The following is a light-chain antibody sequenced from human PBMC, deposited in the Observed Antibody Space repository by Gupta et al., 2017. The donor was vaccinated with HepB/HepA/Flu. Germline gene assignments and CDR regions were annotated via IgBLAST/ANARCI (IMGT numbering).Light chain of an antibody. Sequence: DIVMTQSPDSLAVSLGERDTINCKSSQSVLYSSNNKNYLAWYQQKPGQPPKLLIYWASTRESGVPDRFSGSGSGTDFTLTISSLQSEDVADYYCQQYYNSPWTFGQGTKVEIK. CDR3: QQYYNSPWT. CDR2: WAS. CDR1: QSVLYSSNNKNY. V-gene: IGKV4-1*01. J-gene: IGKJ1*01.